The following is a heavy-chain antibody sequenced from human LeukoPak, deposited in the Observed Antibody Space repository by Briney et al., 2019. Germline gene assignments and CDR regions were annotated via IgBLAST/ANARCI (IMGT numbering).Heavy chain of an antibody. Sequence: GGSLRLSCAASGFTFSSHGMHGLRQAPGKGLEGVAVLSYDGSHKDYADSVKGRFTISRDNSKNTLYLQMNSLRAEDTAVYYCAKDRGVAATYFDYWGQGTLVTVSS. D-gene: IGHD3-10*01. CDR3: AKDRGVAATYFDY. CDR1: GFTFSSHG. CDR2: LSYDGSHK. V-gene: IGHV3-30*18. J-gene: IGHJ4*02.